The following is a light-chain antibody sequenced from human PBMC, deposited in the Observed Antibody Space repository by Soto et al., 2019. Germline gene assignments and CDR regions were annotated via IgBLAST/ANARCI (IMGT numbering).Light chain of an antibody. CDR2: GST. CDR3: QSYDNSLSAYV. J-gene: IGLJ1*01. Sequence: HSVLTQPPSLSGAPGQMVTISCTGSSADIGAGSEVHWYQQLPGTAPKLLIFGSTNRPSGVPDRFAGSKSATSASLAITGLQAEDEADYYCQSYDNSLSAYVVGTGTKLTVL. CDR1: SADIGAGSE. V-gene: IGLV1-40*01.